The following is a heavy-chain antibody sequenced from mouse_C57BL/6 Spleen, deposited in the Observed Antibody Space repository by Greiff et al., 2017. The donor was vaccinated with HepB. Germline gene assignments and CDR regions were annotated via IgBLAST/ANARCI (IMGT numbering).Heavy chain of an antibody. Sequence: QVQLKESGAELVKPGASVKISCKASGYAFSSYWMNWVKQRPGKGLEWIGQIYPGDGDTNYNGKFKGKATLTADKSSSTAYMQLSSLTSEDSAVYFCARGGDYDEKVWFAYWGQGTLVTVSA. V-gene: IGHV1-80*01. D-gene: IGHD2-4*01. CDR2: IYPGDGDT. CDR1: GYAFSSYW. CDR3: ARGGDYDEKVWFAY. J-gene: IGHJ3*01.